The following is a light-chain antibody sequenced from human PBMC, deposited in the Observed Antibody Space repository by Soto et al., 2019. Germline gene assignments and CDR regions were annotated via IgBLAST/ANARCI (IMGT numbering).Light chain of an antibody. Sequence: IVLTQSPGTLSLSPWERATLSCRASQSVSNNYLAWYQQKPGQAPRLLIYGASNRATGIPDRFTGSGSGTDFTLTISRLEPEDFAVYYCQQYVSSPWAFGQGTKVDIK. V-gene: IGKV3-20*01. CDR3: QQYVSSPWA. CDR2: GAS. J-gene: IGKJ1*01. CDR1: QSVSNNY.